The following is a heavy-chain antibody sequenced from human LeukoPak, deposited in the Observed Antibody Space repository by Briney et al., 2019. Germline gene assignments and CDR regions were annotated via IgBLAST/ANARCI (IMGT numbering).Heavy chain of an antibody. CDR1: GFTFNNYA. V-gene: IGHV3-23*01. D-gene: IGHD1-26*01. Sequence: GGSLRLSCAASGFTFNNYAMTWVRQAPGRGLEWISTITRFTGTTYYADSVKGRFTISRGDSNNTLYLQMNNLRAGDTAVYYCARSTWELNTVDSWGQGTLVTVSS. CDR2: ITRFTGTT. J-gene: IGHJ4*02. CDR3: ARSTWELNTVDS.